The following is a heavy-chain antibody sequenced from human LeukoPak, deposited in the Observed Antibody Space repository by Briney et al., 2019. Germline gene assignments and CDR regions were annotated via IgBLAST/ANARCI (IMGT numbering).Heavy chain of an antibody. CDR2: ISSSSSSYI. CDR1: GFTFSSYS. V-gene: IGHV3-21*01. CDR3: ARVQRTTVTIYYYYYYGMDV. Sequence: GGSLRLSCAASGFTFSSYSMNWVRQAPGKGLEWVSSISSSSSSYIYYADSVKGRFTISRDNAKNSLYLQMNSLRAEDTAVYYCARVQRTTVTIYYYYYYGMDVWGKGTTVTVSS. D-gene: IGHD4-17*01. J-gene: IGHJ6*04.